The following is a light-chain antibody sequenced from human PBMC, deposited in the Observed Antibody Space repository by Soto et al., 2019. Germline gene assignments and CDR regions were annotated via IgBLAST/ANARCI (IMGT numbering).Light chain of an antibody. Sequence: QSVLTQPPSVSGAPGQRVTISCTGSSSNIGAGYDVHWYQQLPGTAPNLIIYGHSNRTSGVTDRFYGSKSGTSDSLAITGLQAEDEADYYCQSYDSSLSGYVFGTGTKVTVL. J-gene: IGLJ1*01. CDR3: QSYDSSLSGYV. CDR1: SSNIGAGYD. V-gene: IGLV1-40*01. CDR2: GHS.